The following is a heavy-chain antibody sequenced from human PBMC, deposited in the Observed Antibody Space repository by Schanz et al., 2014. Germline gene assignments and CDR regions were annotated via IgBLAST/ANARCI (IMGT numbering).Heavy chain of an antibody. D-gene: IGHD3-16*01. CDR2: ISATSAKI. J-gene: IGHJ6*02. CDR3: AKDRQNRVNRVGYYYGMDV. CDR1: GFTFSRNA. V-gene: IGHV3-48*01. Sequence: EVQLVESGGGLVQPGGSLRLSCAASGFTFSRNAMNWVRQAPGKGLEWVSYISATSAKIDYADSVQGRFTISRDNAKNSLYLQMNSLRAEDTALYYCAKDRQNRVNRVGYYYGMDVWGQGTTVTVSS.